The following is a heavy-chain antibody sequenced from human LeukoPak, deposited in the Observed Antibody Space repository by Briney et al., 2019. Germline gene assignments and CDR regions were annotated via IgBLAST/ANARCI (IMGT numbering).Heavy chain of an antibody. CDR3: ARLRPEGYYYDSSGYYYWNY. CDR1: RFALSTTD. CDR2: IGVAGDT. J-gene: IGHJ4*02. V-gene: IGHV3-13*01. D-gene: IGHD3-22*01. Sequence: PGGSLRLSCAASRFALSTTDMHWVRQPTGKGLEWVSTIGVAGDTYYTDSVKGRFTISRENAENSLYLQLHSLRAEDTAVYYCARLRPEGYYYDSSGYYYWNYWGQGTLVTVSS.